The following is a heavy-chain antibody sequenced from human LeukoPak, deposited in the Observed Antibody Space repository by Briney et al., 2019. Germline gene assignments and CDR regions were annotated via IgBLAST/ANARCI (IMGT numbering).Heavy chain of an antibody. J-gene: IGHJ4*02. CDR2: ISYDGNTI. CDR3: ARSGGLRKFDY. CDR1: EFTFSNYA. D-gene: IGHD1-14*01. V-gene: IGHV3-30-3*01. Sequence: GGSLRLSCAASEFTFSNYAVHWVRQAPGKGLQWVAVISYDGNTIHYADSVKGRFTISRDTSKNTLYLQMNSLRTEDTAVYYCARSGGLRKFDYWGQGTLVTVSS.